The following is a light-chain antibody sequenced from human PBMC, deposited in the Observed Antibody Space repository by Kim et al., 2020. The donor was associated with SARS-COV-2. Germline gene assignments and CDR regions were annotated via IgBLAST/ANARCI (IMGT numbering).Light chain of an antibody. Sequence: PSGPGARGQTASITCSEYKLGVKYACWYQQKPGQSPVLVIHQDSKRASGIPERFSGSNSGNTATLTISGTQAMDEADHYGQAWGGVFGGGTQLTVL. CDR3: QAWGGV. J-gene: IGLJ2*01. CDR1: KLGVKY. V-gene: IGLV3-1*01. CDR2: QDS.